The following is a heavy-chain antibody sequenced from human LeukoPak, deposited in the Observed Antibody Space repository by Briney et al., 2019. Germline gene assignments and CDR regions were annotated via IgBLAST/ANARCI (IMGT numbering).Heavy chain of an antibody. D-gene: IGHD6-19*01. J-gene: IGHJ4*02. CDR1: GGSISSSSYY. CDR3: ASGAAVAGTASIFDY. V-gene: IGHV4-39*07. Sequence: PSETLSLTCTVSGGSISSSSYYWGWIRQPPGKGLEWIGSIYYSGSTYYNPSLKSRVTISVDTSKNQFSLKLSSVTAADTAVYYCASGAAVAGTASIFDYWGQGTLVTVSS. CDR2: IYYSGST.